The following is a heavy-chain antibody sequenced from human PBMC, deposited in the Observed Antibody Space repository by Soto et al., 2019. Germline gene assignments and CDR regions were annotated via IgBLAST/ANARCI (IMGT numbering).Heavy chain of an antibody. J-gene: IGHJ4*02. D-gene: IGHD3-22*01. CDR3: ARDYITMIVVVNLGY. CDR1: GYTFTGYG. V-gene: IGHV1-18*01. Sequence: ASVKVSCKASGYTFTGYGISWVRQAPGQGLEWMGWISAYNGNTNYAQKLQGRVTMTTDTSTSTAYMELRSLSSDDTAVYYCARDYITMIVVVNLGYWGQGTLVTVSS. CDR2: ISAYNGNT.